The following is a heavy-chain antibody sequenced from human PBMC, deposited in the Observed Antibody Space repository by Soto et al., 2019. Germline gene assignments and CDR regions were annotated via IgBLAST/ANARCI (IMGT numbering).Heavy chain of an antibody. V-gene: IGHV3-48*02. CDR2: TSSRRGII. J-gene: IGHJ6*02. CDR3: ARDCGKGYGMDV. Sequence: VQLVESGGGLVQPGGSLRLSCAASGFTFSYYNMNWFRQAPGKGLEWLSYTSSRRGIIYFADSVKRRFAISRDNAKNALYLLITSLRDEDTAVYYCARDCGKGYGMDVWGQGTTVTVSS. CDR1: GFTFSYYN.